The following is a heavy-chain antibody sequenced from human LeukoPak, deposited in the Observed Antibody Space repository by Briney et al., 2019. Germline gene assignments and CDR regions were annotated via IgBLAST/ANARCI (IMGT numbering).Heavy chain of an antibody. J-gene: IGHJ4*02. V-gene: IGHV3-48*04. D-gene: IGHD3-3*01. Sequence: PGGSLRLSCAASGFRFSSYAMSWVRQAPGKGLEWVSAISGSGSTIYYADSVKGRFTISRDNAKNSLYLQMNSLRAEDTAVYYCARDRLSPIFGVVTPPDYWGQGTLVTVSS. CDR3: ARDRLSPIFGVVTPPDY. CDR2: ISGSGSTI. CDR1: GFRFSSYA.